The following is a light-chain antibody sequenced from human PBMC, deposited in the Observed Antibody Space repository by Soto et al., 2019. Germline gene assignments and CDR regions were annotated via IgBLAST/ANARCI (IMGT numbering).Light chain of an antibody. CDR1: QSVSSY. J-gene: IGKJ1*01. V-gene: IGKV3-20*01. CDR3: QQYGGSPWT. Sequence: EIVLTQSPGTLSLSPGERATLSCRASQSVSSYLAWYQQKPGQAPSLLIYGVSTRDTAISDRFSGSGSGTDFSLTISRLDPEDFAVYFCQQYGGSPWTFGQGTKVEI. CDR2: GVS.